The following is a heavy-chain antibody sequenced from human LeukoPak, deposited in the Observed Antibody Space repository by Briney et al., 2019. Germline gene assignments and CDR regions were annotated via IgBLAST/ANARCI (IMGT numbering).Heavy chain of an antibody. D-gene: IGHD2/OR15-2a*01. CDR2: FDPEDGGT. J-gene: IGHJ4*02. CDR3: ATDIVQGYGVSH. Sequence: ASVKVSCKVSGYTLTELSMHWVRQAPGKGLEWMGGFDPEDGGTIYAQKFQGRVTMTEDTSTDTAYMELSSLRSEDTAVYYCATDIVQGYGVSHWGQGTLVTVSS. V-gene: IGHV1-24*01. CDR1: GYTLTELS.